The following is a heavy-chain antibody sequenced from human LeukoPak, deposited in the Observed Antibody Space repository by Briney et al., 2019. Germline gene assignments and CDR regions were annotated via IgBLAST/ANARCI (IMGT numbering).Heavy chain of an antibody. CDR2: ISGSGGST. Sequence: GGSLRLSCAASGFTFSSYAMSWVRQAPGKGLEWASDISGSGGSTYYADSVKGRFTISRDNSKNTLYLQMNSLRAEDTAVYYCAKDAKYSSSSPHAFDIWGQGTMVTVSS. CDR3: AKDAKYSSSSPHAFDI. J-gene: IGHJ3*02. V-gene: IGHV3-23*01. D-gene: IGHD6-6*01. CDR1: GFTFSSYA.